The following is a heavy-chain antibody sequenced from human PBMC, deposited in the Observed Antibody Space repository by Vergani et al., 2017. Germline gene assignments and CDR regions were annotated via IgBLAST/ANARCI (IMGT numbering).Heavy chain of an antibody. CDR2: IIPIRGIA. D-gene: IGHD1-26*01. V-gene: IGHV1-69*08. CDR1: GGTFSSYT. Sequence: QVQLVQSGAEVKKPGSSVKVSCKASGGTFSSYTISWVRQAPGQGLEWMGRIIPIRGIANYAQKFQGRVTITADKSTSTAYMELSSLRSEDTAVYYCAKDQGGSYHLYYYYGMDVWGQGTTVTVSS. CDR3: AKDQGGSYHLYYYYGMDV. J-gene: IGHJ6*02.